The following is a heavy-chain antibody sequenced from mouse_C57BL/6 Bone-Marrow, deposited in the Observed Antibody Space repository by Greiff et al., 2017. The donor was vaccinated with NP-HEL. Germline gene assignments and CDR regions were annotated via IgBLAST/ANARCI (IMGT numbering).Heavy chain of an antibody. CDR1: GFSLTSYG. CDR2: IWSGGST. Sequence: VQLQQSGPGLVQPSQSLSITCTVSGFSLTSYGVHWVRQSPGKGLEWLGVIWSGGSTDYNAAFISRLSISKDNSKSQVFFKMNSLQADGTAIYYCARNSPIYDGYLAWFAYWGQGTLVTVSA. CDR3: ARNSPIYDGYLAWFAY. V-gene: IGHV2-2*01. D-gene: IGHD2-3*01. J-gene: IGHJ3*01.